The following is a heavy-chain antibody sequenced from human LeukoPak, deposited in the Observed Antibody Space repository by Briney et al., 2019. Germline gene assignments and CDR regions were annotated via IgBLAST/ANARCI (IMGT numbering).Heavy chain of an antibody. V-gene: IGHV3-30-3*01. CDR2: ISYDGSNK. D-gene: IGHD1-26*01. CDR3: ARDTSPQGSVGATIFDY. Sequence: GGSLRLSCAASGFTFSSYMMTWVRQAPGKGLEWVAVISYDGSNKYYADSVKGRFTISRDNSKNTLYLQMNSLRAEDTAVYYCARDTSPQGSVGATIFDYWGQGTLVTVSS. J-gene: IGHJ4*02. CDR1: GFTFSSYM.